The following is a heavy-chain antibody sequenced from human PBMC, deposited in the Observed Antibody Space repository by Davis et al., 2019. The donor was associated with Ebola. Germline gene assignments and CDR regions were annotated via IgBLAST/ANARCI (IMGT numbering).Heavy chain of an antibody. Sequence: GSLKISCAASGFTFSSYAMSWVRQAPGKGLEWVSAISGSGGSTYYADSVKGRFTISRDNSKNTLYLQMNSLRAEDTAVYYCAKDVAAAGIRYYFDYWGQGTLVTVSS. CDR1: GFTFSSYA. CDR3: AKDVAAAGIRYYFDY. J-gene: IGHJ4*02. V-gene: IGHV3-23*01. CDR2: ISGSGGST. D-gene: IGHD6-13*01.